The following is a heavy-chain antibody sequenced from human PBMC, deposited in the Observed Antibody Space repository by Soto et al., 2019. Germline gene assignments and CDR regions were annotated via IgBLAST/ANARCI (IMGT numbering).Heavy chain of an antibody. Sequence: SETLSLTCTVSGGSISSYYWSWIRQPPGKGLEWIGYIYSSGSTNYNPSLKSRVTISVDTSKNQFSLKLSSVTAADTAVYYCARRRRDGYNFDYWGQGILVTVSS. CDR1: GGSISSYY. J-gene: IGHJ4*02. CDR2: IYSSGST. D-gene: IGHD5-12*01. CDR3: ARRRRDGYNFDY. V-gene: IGHV4-59*01.